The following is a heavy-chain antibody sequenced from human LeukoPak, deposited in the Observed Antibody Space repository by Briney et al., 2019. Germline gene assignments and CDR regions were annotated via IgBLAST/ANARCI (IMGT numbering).Heavy chain of an antibody. CDR3: AREDSSSSGAFDI. Sequence: PSETLSLTCAVDGGSFSGYYWSWIRQPPGKGLEWIGEINHSGSTNYNPSLKSRVTISVDTSKNQFSLKLSSVTAADTAVYYCAREDSSSSGAFDIWGQGTMVTVSS. CDR1: GGSFSGYY. CDR2: INHSGST. D-gene: IGHD6-6*01. V-gene: IGHV4-34*01. J-gene: IGHJ3*02.